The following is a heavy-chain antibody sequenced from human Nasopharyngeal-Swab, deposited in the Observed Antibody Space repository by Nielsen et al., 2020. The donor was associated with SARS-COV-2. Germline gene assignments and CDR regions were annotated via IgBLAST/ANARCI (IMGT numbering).Heavy chain of an antibody. V-gene: IGHV4-59*08. Sequence: SETLSLTCTASGGPISSYYWSWIRQPPGKGLEWIGYIYYSGSTNYNPSLKSRVTISVDTSKNQFSLKLSSVTAADTAVYYCARLWGSNDYYGSGSYYAFDIWGQGTMVTVSS. CDR3: ARLWGSNDYYGSGSYYAFDI. J-gene: IGHJ3*02. CDR1: GGPISSYY. D-gene: IGHD3-10*01. CDR2: IYYSGST.